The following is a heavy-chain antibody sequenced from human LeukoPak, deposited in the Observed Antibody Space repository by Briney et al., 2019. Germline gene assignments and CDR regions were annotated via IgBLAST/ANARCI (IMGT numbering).Heavy chain of an antibody. CDR3: TTVQFSSSPVPDF. D-gene: IGHD6-6*01. J-gene: IGHJ4*02. V-gene: IGHV3-74*01. CDR2: IDSDGTTT. Sequence: PGGSLRLSCAASGFIFSNFWMNWVRQTPGKGLPWVARIDSDGTTTTYADSVKDRFTISRDNARSTLYLHMNNLRAEDTAVYYCTTVQFSSSPVPDFWGQGTLVTVSS. CDR1: GFIFSNFW.